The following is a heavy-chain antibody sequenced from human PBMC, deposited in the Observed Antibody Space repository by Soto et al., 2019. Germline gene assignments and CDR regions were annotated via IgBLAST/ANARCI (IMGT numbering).Heavy chain of an antibody. Sequence: QVQLQESGPGLVKPSETLSLTCTVSGGSISSYYWSWIRQPPGKGLEWIGYIYYSGSTNYNPSLKNRVTISVDTSKIQFSLKLSSVTAADTAVYYGASGYDFWSGPDAFDIWGQGTMVTVSS. J-gene: IGHJ3*02. CDR1: GGSISSYY. V-gene: IGHV4-59*01. CDR3: ASGYDFWSGPDAFDI. CDR2: IYYSGST. D-gene: IGHD3-3*01.